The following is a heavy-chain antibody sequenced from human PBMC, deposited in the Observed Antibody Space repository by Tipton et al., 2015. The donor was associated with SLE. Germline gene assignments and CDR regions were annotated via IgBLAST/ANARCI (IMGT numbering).Heavy chain of an antibody. J-gene: IGHJ2*01. V-gene: IGHV4-39*07. CDR1: GGSISSSSYY. CDR3: ASYRLLWPWYFDL. CDR2: IYYSGST. Sequence: TLSLTCTVSGGSISSSSYYWGRIRQPPGTGLEWLGSIYYSGSTYYNPSLKSRVTMSVDTSKNQFSLKLSSVTAADTAVYYCASYRLLWPWYFDLWGRGTLVTVSS. D-gene: IGHD3-10*01.